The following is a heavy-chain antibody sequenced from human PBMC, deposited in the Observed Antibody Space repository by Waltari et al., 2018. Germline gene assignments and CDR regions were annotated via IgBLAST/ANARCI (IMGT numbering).Heavy chain of an antibody. J-gene: IGHJ5*02. Sequence: QVQLQQWGAGLLKPSETLSLTCAVYGGSFSGYYWSWIRQPPGKGLEWIGEINHSGSTNYNPSLKSRVTISVDTSKNQFSLKLSSVTAADTAVYYCASTRGGGSPTLRDWFDPWGQGTLVTVSS. D-gene: IGHD2-15*01. CDR3: ASTRGGGSPTLRDWFDP. CDR1: GGSFSGYY. CDR2: INHSGST. V-gene: IGHV4-34*01.